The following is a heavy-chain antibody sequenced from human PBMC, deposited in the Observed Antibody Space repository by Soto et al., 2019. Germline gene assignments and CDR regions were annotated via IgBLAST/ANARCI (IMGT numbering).Heavy chain of an antibody. V-gene: IGHV1-8*01. CDR1: GYTFTSYD. J-gene: IGHJ6*02. D-gene: IGHD3-9*01. CDR2: MNPNSGNT. CDR3: ARTYYEILSDYYGRDV. Sequence: QVQLVQSGAEVKKPGASVKVSCKASGYTFTSYDINWVRQATGQGLEWMGWMNPNSGNTGYAQKFQGRVTMTRNTSTSTSYMELSSLRSEDTAVYYCARTYYEILSDYYGRDVGGQGTTVTVSS.